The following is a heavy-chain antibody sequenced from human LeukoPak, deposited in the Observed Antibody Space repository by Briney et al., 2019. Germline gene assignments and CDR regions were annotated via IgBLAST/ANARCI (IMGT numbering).Heavy chain of an antibody. CDR2: IYTSGST. D-gene: IGHD3-22*01. CDR3: ARGRGYDSSGYGFDP. CDR1: GGSISSDSYY. J-gene: IGHJ5*02. V-gene: IGHV4-61*02. Sequence: SETLSLTCTVSGGSISSDSYYWSWIRQPAGKGLEWIGRIYTSGSTNYNPSLKSRVTISVDTSKNQFSLKLSSVTAADTAVYYCARGRGYDSSGYGFDPWGQGTLVTVSS.